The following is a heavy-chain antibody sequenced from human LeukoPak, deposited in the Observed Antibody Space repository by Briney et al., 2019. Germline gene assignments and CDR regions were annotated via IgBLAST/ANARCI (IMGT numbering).Heavy chain of an antibody. D-gene: IGHD3-16*01. J-gene: IGHJ5*02. CDR3: AGDYYDNTTHHMNYFDP. CDR1: GFTVSSNY. V-gene: IGHV3-21*01. Sequence: GGSLRLSCAASGFTVSSNYMSWVRQAPGKGLEWVSSISTSGLSIFYTHSVKGRFTISRDNAKNSLYLQMNNLRAEDTAVYYCAGDYYDNTTHHMNYFDPWGQGTLVTVSS. CDR2: ISTSGLSI.